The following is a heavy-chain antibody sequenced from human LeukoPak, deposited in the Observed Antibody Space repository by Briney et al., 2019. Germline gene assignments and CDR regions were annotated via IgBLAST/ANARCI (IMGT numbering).Heavy chain of an antibody. V-gene: IGHV3-11*01. Sequence: GGSLRLSCAASGFTFSDYYMSWIRQAPGKGLEWVSYISSSGSTIYYADSVKGRFTISRDNAKNSLYLQMNSLRAEDTAVYYCARGGTDSSSWYPYYYYYYGMDVWGQGTTVTVSS. J-gene: IGHJ6*02. D-gene: IGHD6-13*01. CDR2: ISSSGSTI. CDR1: GFTFSDYY. CDR3: ARGGTDSSSWYPYYYYYYGMDV.